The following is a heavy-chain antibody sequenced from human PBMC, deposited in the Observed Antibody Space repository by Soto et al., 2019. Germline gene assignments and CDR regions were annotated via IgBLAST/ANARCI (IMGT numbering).Heavy chain of an antibody. CDR1: GYTVTDCY. V-gene: IGHV1-2*02. Sequence: QEQLVQSGTEVKKPGASVTVSCKSSGYTVTDCYVHWLRQATGQVLEWVGWINPKTGDTKSSQKFQGRVTMSRYTSVSTAYIDLTSLTSDDTAMYYCATGTNGTTGWYHPWGQGTRVTVSS. CDR2: INPKTGDT. D-gene: IGHD1-1*01. CDR3: ATGTNGTTGWYHP. J-gene: IGHJ5*02.